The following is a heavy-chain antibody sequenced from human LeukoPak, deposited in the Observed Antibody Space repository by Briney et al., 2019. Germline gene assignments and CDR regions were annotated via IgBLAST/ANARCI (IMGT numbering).Heavy chain of an antibody. Sequence: GGSLRLSCAASGFTFSSYAMSWVRQAPGKGLEWVSAISGSDGSTYYADSVKGRFTISRDNSKNTLYLQMNSLRAEDTAVYYCAKVGHSGSGSYGDWGQGTLVTVSS. CDR3: AKVGHSGSGSYGD. D-gene: IGHD3-10*01. CDR2: ISGSDGST. V-gene: IGHV3-23*01. J-gene: IGHJ4*02. CDR1: GFTFSSYA.